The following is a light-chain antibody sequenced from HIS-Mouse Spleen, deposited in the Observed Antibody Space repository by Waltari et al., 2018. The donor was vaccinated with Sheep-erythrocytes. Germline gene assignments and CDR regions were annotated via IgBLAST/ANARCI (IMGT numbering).Light chain of an antibody. J-gene: IGKJ4*01. CDR3: QQSYSSPPLT. CDR1: QSISSY. V-gene: IGKV1-39*01. CDR2: AAS. Sequence: DIQMTQSPSSLSASVGDRVTITCRASQSISSYLNWDQQKPGTAPKLLIYAASSLQSGVPSRFSATRSGTDFTLTISSLQPEDFAPYYCQQSYSSPPLTFGVATKVEIK.